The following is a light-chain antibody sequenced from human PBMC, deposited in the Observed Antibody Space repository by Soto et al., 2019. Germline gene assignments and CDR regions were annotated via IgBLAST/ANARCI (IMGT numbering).Light chain of an antibody. CDR1: SSNIGGNS. V-gene: IGLV1-44*01. Sequence: QSVLTQPPSASGTPGQRVTISCSGSSSNIGGNSVNWYQHLPGTAPKILMYSDDDRPSGVPDRFSGSKSGTSASLAISGLQSEDEADYYCAAWDDNLNGPVFGGGTKLTVL. CDR3: AAWDDNLNGPV. CDR2: SDD. J-gene: IGLJ2*01.